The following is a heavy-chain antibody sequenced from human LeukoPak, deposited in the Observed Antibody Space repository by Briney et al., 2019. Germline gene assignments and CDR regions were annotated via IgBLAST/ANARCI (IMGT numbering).Heavy chain of an antibody. J-gene: IGHJ4*02. CDR2: ISYDGSNK. CDR1: GFSFSSYA. CDR3: ARDYGTWIREGGLGY. V-gene: IGHV3-30-3*01. Sequence: GRSLRLSCAASGFSFSSYAMHWVRQAPGKGLEWVAVISYDGSNKYYADSVKGRFTISRDNSKNTLYLQMNSLRAEDTAVYYCARDYGTWIREGGLGYWGQGTLVTVSS. D-gene: IGHD5-12*01.